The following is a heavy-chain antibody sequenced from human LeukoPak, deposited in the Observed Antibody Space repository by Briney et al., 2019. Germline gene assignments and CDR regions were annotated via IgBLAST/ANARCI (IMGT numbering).Heavy chain of an antibody. D-gene: IGHD6-19*01. V-gene: IGHV4-39*01. CDR2: TYYPGST. J-gene: IGHJ4*02. Sequence: SETLSLTCTVSGGSISSSSYYWGWIRQPPGKGLEWIGSTYYPGSTYYNASLKSRGTISVDTSKNQFSLKLNSVTAADTAVYFCARQVVAVAGTGYFDYWGQGTLVTVSS. CDR3: ARQVVAVAGTGYFDY. CDR1: GGSISSSSYY.